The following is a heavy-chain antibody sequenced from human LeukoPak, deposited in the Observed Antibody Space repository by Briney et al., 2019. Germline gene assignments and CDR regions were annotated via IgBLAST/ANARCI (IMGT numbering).Heavy chain of an antibody. Sequence: PSETLSLTCTVSGGSLSSFYWSWIRQAPGNGLEWIVYIYYSGSTNYNPSLESRVTISVDTSKNQFSLKLSSVTAADTAVYYCARTILEYYYDSNGRYYFDYWGQGTLVTVSS. CDR1: GGSLSSFY. CDR3: ARTILEYYYDSNGRYYFDY. J-gene: IGHJ4*02. D-gene: IGHD3-22*01. V-gene: IGHV4-59*01. CDR2: IYYSGST.